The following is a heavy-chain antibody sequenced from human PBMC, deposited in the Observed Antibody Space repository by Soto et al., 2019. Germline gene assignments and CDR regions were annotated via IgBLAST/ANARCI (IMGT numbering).Heavy chain of an antibody. Sequence: SETLSLTCVVSGGSFSGYYWTWIRQTPGKGLEWIGESNHNGDTNYNPSLRSRVTVSVDTSKNQFSLKLTSVTAADTAVYYCAINFDVLRYFHWDPYAYCGPRTPVTVSS. CDR2: SNHNGDT. V-gene: IGHV4-34*01. J-gene: IGHJ4*02. CDR1: GGSFSGYY. D-gene: IGHD3-9*01. CDR3: AINFDVLRYFHWDPYAY.